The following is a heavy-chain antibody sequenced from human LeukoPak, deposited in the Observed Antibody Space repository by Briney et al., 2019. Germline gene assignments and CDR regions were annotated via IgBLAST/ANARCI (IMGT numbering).Heavy chain of an antibody. V-gene: IGHV3-48*01. Sequence: GSLRLSCAASGFTFSSYSMNWVRQAPGKGLEWVSYISSRSSSIYYADSVKGRFTLSRDNAKNTLYLQMNSLRAEDTAVYYCAKDRYYYDSSGYYYVVTWFDYWGQGTLVTVSS. CDR1: GFTFSSYS. CDR2: ISSRSSSI. CDR3: AKDRYYYDSSGYYYVVTWFDY. J-gene: IGHJ4*02. D-gene: IGHD3-22*01.